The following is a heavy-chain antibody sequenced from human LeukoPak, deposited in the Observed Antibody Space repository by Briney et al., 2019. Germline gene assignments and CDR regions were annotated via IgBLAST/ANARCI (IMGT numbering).Heavy chain of an antibody. CDR2: ISSSSSTI. D-gene: IGHD6-13*01. CDR1: GFTFSSYS. J-gene: IGHJ4*02. CDR3: ARGDAGYSSSWVDY. V-gene: IGHV3-48*01. Sequence: PGGSLRLSCAASGFTFSSYSMNWVRQAPGKGLEWVSYISSSSSTIYYADSVKGRFTISRDNAKNSLFLQMNSLRADDTAVYYCARGDAGYSSSWVDYWGQGTLVTVSS.